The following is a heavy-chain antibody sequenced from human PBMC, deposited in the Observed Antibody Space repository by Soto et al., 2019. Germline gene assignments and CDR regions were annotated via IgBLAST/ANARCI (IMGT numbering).Heavy chain of an antibody. CDR1: GFTFDDYA. CDR2: ISWNSGSI. D-gene: IGHD6-13*01. CDR3: AKHCGRSWYVGGLVSGDALDYYYATDV. Sequence: GWSLRVSCAASGFTFDDYAMHWVRQAPGKGQEWVSGISWNSGSIGYADSVKGRFTISRDNAKNSLYLQMNSLRAEDTALYYCAKHCGRSWYVGGLVSGDALDYYYATDVWVQVPTGTVS. J-gene: IGHJ6*02. V-gene: IGHV3-9*01.